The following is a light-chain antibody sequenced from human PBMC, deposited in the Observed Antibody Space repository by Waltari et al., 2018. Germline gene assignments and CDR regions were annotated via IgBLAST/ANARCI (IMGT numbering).Light chain of an antibody. J-gene: IGLJ2*01. CDR2: DVS. V-gene: IGLV2-14*03. Sequence: QSALPQPASVSGSPGQSITISCTGTSSDVGRYNYVSWYQHHPGKAPKLLIYDVSNRPSGVPSRFSGSKSGNTASLTISGLQAADEAHYYCNSYASNSNGLFGGGAKLTIL. CDR1: SSDVGRYNY. CDR3: NSYASNSNGL.